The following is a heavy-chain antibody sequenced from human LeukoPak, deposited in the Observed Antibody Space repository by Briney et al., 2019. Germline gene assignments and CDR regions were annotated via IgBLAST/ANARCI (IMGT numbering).Heavy chain of an antibody. CDR3: ASRVGGSG. D-gene: IGHD6-19*01. J-gene: IGHJ4*02. V-gene: IGHV3-21*01. Sequence: GGSLRLTCAASGFIFSSYSMHWVRQAPGKGLEWVSSMSSDNRYIYYADSVKGRFTISRDNAKNSLYLQMNSLRAEDTAVYYCASRVGGSGWGQGTLVTVSS. CDR2: MSSDNRYI. CDR1: GFIFSSYS.